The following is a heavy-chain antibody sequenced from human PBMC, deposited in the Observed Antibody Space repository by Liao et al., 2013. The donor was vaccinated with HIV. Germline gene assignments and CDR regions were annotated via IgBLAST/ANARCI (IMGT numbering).Heavy chain of an antibody. D-gene: IGHD3-3*01. CDR2: IYSSGST. J-gene: IGHJ3*02. CDR3: ARATYYDFWNRAFDI. Sequence: QLQLQESGPGLVKPSETLSLTCTVSGASLRSSNYYWGWIRQPPGKGLEWIGSIYSSGSTYYNPSLKSRVTISGDMSKNQFSLKLYSVTAADTAVYYCARATYYDFWNRAFDIWGQGTLVTVSS. CDR1: GASLRSSNYY. V-gene: IGHV4-39*07.